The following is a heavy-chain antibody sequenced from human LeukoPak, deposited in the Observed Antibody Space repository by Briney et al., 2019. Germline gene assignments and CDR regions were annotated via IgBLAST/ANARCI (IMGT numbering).Heavy chain of an antibody. CDR1: GYTFTSYG. V-gene: IGHV1-18*01. D-gene: IGHD6-13*01. J-gene: IGHJ6*03. Sequence: ASVKVSCKASGYTFTSYGISWVRQAPGQGLEWMGWISAYNGNTNYAQKLQGRVTMTTDTSTSTAYMELRSLRSDDTAVYYCAREGHSSSSWYYYYYMDVWGKGTTVTVSS. CDR2: ISAYNGNT. CDR3: AREGHSSSSWYYYYYMDV.